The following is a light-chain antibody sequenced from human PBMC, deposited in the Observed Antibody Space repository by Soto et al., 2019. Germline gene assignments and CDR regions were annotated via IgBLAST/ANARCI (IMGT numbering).Light chain of an antibody. CDR3: QQYNNYWT. Sequence: DIQMTQSPSTLSASVGDRVTITCRASQIISNWLAWYQQKPGKAPKLLIYKASSLESGVPSRFSGSGSGTGFPLTISSLEADDFGTYYCQQYNNYWTVGQGTKVEIK. CDR2: KAS. J-gene: IGKJ1*01. V-gene: IGKV1-5*03. CDR1: QIISNW.